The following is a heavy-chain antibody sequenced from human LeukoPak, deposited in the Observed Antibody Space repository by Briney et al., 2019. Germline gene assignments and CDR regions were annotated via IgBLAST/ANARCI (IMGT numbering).Heavy chain of an antibody. V-gene: IGHV3-73*01. CDR2: IRSKANSYAT. J-gene: IGHJ4*02. Sequence: GGSLRLSCAASGFTFSGSAMHWVRQASGKGLEWVGRIRSKANSYATAYAASVKGRFTISRDDSKNTAYLQMNSLKTEDTAVYYCQRRSAGPAANNWGQGTLVTVSS. CDR3: QRRSAGPAANN. D-gene: IGHD2-2*01. CDR1: GFTFSGSA.